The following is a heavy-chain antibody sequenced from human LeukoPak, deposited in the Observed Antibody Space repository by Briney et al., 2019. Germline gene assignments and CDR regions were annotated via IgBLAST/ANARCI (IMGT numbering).Heavy chain of an antibody. J-gene: IGHJ4*02. D-gene: IGHD3-22*01. CDR1: GGSISSYY. Sequence: SETLSLTCTVSGGSISSYYWSWIRQPPGKGLEWIGDIYYSGSTNYNPSLKSRVTISVDTSKNQFSLKLSSVTAADTAVYYCAREVEYYDSSGSRTYYFDYWGQGTLVTVSS. V-gene: IGHV4-59*01. CDR2: IYYSGST. CDR3: AREVEYYDSSGSRTYYFDY.